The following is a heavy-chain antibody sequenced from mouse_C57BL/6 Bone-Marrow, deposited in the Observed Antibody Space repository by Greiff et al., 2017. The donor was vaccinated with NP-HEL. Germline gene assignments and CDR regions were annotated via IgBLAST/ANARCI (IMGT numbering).Heavy chain of an antibody. V-gene: IGHV1-50*01. CDR2: IDPSDSYT. J-gene: IGHJ2*01. CDR1: GYTFTSYW. Sequence: QVQLQQPGAELVKPGASVKLSCKASGYTFTSYWMQWVKQRPGQGLEWIGEIDPSDSYTNYNQKFKGKATLTVDTSSSTAYMQLSSLTSEDSAVYYCASWGYYGSSYKGYWGQGTTLTVSS. D-gene: IGHD1-1*01. CDR3: ASWGYYGSSYKGY.